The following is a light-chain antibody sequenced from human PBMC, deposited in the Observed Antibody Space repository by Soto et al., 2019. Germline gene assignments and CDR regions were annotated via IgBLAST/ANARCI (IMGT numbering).Light chain of an antibody. CDR1: SSDVGGYNY. CDR2: DVS. V-gene: IGLV2-14*01. J-gene: IGLJ2*01. CDR3: SSYTSSSTYVV. Sequence: QSALTQPASVSGSPGQSITISCTGTSSDVGGYNYVSWYQQHPGKAPKLMIYDVSNRPSGVSNRVSGSKSGNTASLTISGLKAEDEADDYCSSYTSSSTYVVFGGGTKLTVL.